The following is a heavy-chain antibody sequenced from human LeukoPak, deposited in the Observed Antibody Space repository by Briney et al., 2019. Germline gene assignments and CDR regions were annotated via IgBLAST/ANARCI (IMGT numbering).Heavy chain of an antibody. Sequence: GGSRRLSWLASGFTFSSFAMSWVRQAPGKGLEWVSAISGSGGSTYYADSVKGRFTISRDNSKNTLYLQMNSLRAEDTAVYYCAKDSAFDIWGQGTMVTVSS. CDR2: ISGSGGST. CDR1: GFTFSSFA. CDR3: AKDSAFDI. V-gene: IGHV3-23*01. J-gene: IGHJ3*02.